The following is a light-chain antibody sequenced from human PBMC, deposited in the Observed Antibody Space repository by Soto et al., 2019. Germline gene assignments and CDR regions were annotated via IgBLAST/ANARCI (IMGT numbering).Light chain of an antibody. CDR2: LGS. V-gene: IGKV2-28*01. Sequence: DIVMTQSPLFLTVTPGEPASISCRSSQSLLHSSGYNFLDWYLQKAGQSPQLLIYLGSYRASGVPDRFSGSGSGTDFTLKISRVEAEDVGVYYCMETLQSTFTFGPGTRVDIK. CDR3: METLQSTFT. CDR1: QSLLHSSGYNF. J-gene: IGKJ3*01.